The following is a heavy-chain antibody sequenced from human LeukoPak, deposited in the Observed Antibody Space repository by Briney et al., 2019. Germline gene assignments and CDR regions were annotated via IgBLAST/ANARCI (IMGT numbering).Heavy chain of an antibody. J-gene: IGHJ6*02. CDR3: AREVSPGGIHGYYYGMDV. Sequence: GGSLRLSCAASGFTFSDYYMTWIRQAPGKGLEWVSYISSRGSTIYYADSVKGRFTISRDNAKNSLYLQMNSLRAEDTAVYYCAREVSPGGIHGYYYGMDVWSQGTTVTVSS. CDR2: ISSRGSTI. V-gene: IGHV3-11*01. D-gene: IGHD3-16*01. CDR1: GFTFSDYY.